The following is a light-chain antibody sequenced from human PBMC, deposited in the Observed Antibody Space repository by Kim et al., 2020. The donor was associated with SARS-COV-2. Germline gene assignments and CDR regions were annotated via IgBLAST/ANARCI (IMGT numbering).Light chain of an antibody. Sequence: DIQMTQSPSALSASVGDKVTITCRASQSIGTWVAWYQQKPGKAPRFLIWRASSLESGVPSRFRGSGSGTEFSLTISGLQPDDSATYYCQQYSALPRTFGQGTKVEI. CDR3: QQYSALPRT. J-gene: IGKJ2*01. CDR1: QSIGTW. V-gene: IGKV1-5*03. CDR2: RAS.